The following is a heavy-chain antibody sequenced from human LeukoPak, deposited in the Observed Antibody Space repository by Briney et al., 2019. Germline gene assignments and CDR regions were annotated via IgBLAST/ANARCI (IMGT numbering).Heavy chain of an antibody. CDR1: GGTFSSYA. J-gene: IGHJ2*01. V-gene: IGHV1-24*01. D-gene: IGHD3-22*01. Sequence: ASVKVSCKASGGTFSSYAISWVRQAPGKGLEWMGGFDPEDGETIYAQKFQGRVTMTEDTSTDTAYMELSSLRSEDTAVYYCATEVTMIVVAQSYWYFDLWGRGTLVTVSS. CDR2: FDPEDGET. CDR3: ATEVTMIVVAQSYWYFDL.